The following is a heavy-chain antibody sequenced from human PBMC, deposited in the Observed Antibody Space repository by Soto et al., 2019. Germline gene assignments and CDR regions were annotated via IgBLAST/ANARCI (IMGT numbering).Heavy chain of an antibody. D-gene: IGHD3-9*01. CDR1: AGPLSTGSKY. J-gene: IGHJ4*02. CDR2: IYYTGST. Sequence: PSCTLSLTSTVSAGPLSTGSKYWSWIRQTPGRGLEWIAYIYYTGSTNYNPSLKSRVAISIDMSKNQFSLRLRSVSTADTAVYYCARGRDYNILTDYYPEPISFDSWCQGSLVT. V-gene: IGHV4-61*01. CDR3: ARGRDYNILTDYYPEPISFDS.